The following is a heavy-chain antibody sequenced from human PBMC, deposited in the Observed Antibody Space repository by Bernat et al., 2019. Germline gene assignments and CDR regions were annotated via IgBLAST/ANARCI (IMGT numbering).Heavy chain of an antibody. CDR3: ARGVVGTAMVNY. D-gene: IGHD5-18*01. V-gene: IGHV4-34*01. J-gene: IGHJ4*02. CDR1: GGSFSGYY. Sequence: QVQLQQWGAGLLKPSETLSLTCAVYGGSFSGYYWSWIRQPPGKGLEWIGEINHSGSTNYNPSLKSRVTISVDTSKNQFSLKLSSVTAADTAVYYCARGVVGTAMVNYWGQGTLVTVSS. CDR2: INHSGST.